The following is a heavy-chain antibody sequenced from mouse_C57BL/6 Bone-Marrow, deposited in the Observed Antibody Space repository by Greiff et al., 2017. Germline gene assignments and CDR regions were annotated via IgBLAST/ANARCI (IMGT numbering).Heavy chain of an antibody. CDR1: GFTFSDYG. Sequence: EVQRVESGGGLVKPGGSLKLSCAASGFTFSDYGMHWVRQAPEKGLAWVAYISSGSSTIYYAATVKGRFTISRDNAKNTLFLQMTSLRSEDTAMYYCARDSSGPSYWGQGTTLTVSS. V-gene: IGHV5-17*01. D-gene: IGHD3-2*02. CDR2: ISSGSSTI. J-gene: IGHJ2*01. CDR3: ARDSSGPSY.